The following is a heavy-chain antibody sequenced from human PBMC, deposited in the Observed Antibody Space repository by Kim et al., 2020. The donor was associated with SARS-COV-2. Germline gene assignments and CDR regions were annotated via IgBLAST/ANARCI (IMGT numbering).Heavy chain of an antibody. CDR2: INHSGST. CDR1: GGSFSGYY. J-gene: IGHJ4*02. Sequence: SETLSLTCAVYGGSFSGYYWSWIRQPPGKGLEWIGEINHSGSTNYNPSLKSRVTISVDTSKNQFSLKLSSVTAADTAVYYCARWDYDSSGYYVDYWGQGTLVTVSS. D-gene: IGHD3-22*01. CDR3: ARWDYDSSGYYVDY. V-gene: IGHV4-34*01.